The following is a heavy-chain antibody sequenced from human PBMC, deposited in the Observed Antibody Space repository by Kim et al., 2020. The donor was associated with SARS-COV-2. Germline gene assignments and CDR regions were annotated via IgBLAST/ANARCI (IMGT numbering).Heavy chain of an antibody. CDR3: AKDKYTGYSYGLLLGP. CDR2: ISWDGGST. Sequence: GGSLRLSCAASGFTFDDYAMHWVRQAPGKGLEWVSLISWDGGSTYYADSVKGRFTISRDNSKNSLYLQMNSLRAEDTALYYCAKDKYTGYSYGLLLGPWGQGTLVTVSS. V-gene: IGHV3-43D*03. J-gene: IGHJ5*02. CDR1: GFTFDDYA. D-gene: IGHD5-18*01.